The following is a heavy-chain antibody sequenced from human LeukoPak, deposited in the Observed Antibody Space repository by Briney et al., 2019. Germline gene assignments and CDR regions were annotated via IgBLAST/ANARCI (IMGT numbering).Heavy chain of an antibody. CDR3: ARDVGYSSSWVTEYFQH. Sequence: SVKVSCKASGFTFSTTAMQWVRQARGQRLEWIGWIAFGSGKTKYAQKFQERVTITRDMSTSTAYMELSSLRSEDTAVYYCARDVGYSSSWVTEYFQHWGQGTLVTVSS. J-gene: IGHJ1*01. CDR2: IAFGSGKT. D-gene: IGHD6-13*01. V-gene: IGHV1-58*02. CDR1: GFTFSTTA.